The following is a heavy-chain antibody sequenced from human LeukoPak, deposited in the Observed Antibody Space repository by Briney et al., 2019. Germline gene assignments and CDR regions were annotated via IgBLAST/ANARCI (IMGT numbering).Heavy chain of an antibody. V-gene: IGHV1-69*05. CDR3: AIEFVPEVDTAMVFDY. D-gene: IGHD5-18*01. Sequence: SVKVSCKASGGTFSSYAISWVRQAPGQGLEWMGRIIPIFGTANYAQKFQGRVTITTDESTSTAYMELSSLRSEDTAVYYCAIEFVPEVDTAMVFDYWGQGTLVTVSS. J-gene: IGHJ4*02. CDR1: GGTFSSYA. CDR2: IIPIFGTA.